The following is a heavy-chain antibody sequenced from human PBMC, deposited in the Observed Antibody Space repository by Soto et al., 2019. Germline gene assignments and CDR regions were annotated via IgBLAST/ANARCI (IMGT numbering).Heavy chain of an antibody. J-gene: IGHJ4*02. CDR1: GYTFTSYA. D-gene: IGHD3-3*01. CDR2: INAGNGNT. CDR3: ARDEDFWSGYSGY. V-gene: IGHV1-3*01. Sequence: AASVKVSCKASGYTFTSYAMHWVRQAPGQRLEWMGWINAGNGNTKYSQKFQGRVTITRDTSASTAYMELSSLRSEDTAVYYCARDEDFWSGYSGYWGQGTLVTVSS.